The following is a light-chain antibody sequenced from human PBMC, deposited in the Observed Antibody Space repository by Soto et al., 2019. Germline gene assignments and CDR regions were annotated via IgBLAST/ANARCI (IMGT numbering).Light chain of an antibody. CDR3: QQSYSTPQT. CDR1: QGISSY. CDR2: AAS. V-gene: IGKV1-8*01. Sequence: IRMTQSPSSFSASTGDRVTITCRASQGISSYLAWYQQKPGKAPKLLIYAASTLQSGVPSRFSGSGSGTDFTLTISSLQPEDFATYYCQQSYSTPQTFGQGTKVDIK. J-gene: IGKJ1*01.